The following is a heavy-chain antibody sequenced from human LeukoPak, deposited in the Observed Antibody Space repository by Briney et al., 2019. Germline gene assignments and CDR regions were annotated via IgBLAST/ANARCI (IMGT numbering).Heavy chain of an antibody. CDR2: IKTDGSEK. Sequence: GSLRLSCEGSGFTFSNYWMGWVRQAAGKGLQGVANIKTDGSEKYYVDSVKGRFTISRDNAKNSLYLQMNSLRAEDTAVYYCATYSSLNRREFQFWGQGTLLTVSS. D-gene: IGHD3-22*01. CDR3: ATYSSLNRREFQF. V-gene: IGHV3-7*01. CDR1: GFTFSNYW. J-gene: IGHJ1*01.